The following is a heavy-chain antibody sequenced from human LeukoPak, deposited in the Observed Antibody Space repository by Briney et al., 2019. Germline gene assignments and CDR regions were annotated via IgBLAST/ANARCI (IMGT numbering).Heavy chain of an antibody. Sequence: GGSLRLSCAASGFTFSSHGMNWVRQAPGKGLEWVSGISPNGVITYYADSVKGRFTISRDNSKGTVYLQMNSLRPEDTAVYYCAKVGGTELWFGEPSEVYYYYYMDVWGKGTTVTISS. J-gene: IGHJ6*03. V-gene: IGHV3-23*01. CDR3: AKVGGTELWFGEPSEVYYYYYMDV. CDR2: ISPNGVIT. CDR1: GFTFSSHG. D-gene: IGHD3-10*01.